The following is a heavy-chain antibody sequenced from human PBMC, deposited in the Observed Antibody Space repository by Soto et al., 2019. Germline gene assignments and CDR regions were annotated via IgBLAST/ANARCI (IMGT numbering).Heavy chain of an antibody. CDR1: GYTFTSYD. V-gene: IGHV1-8*01. J-gene: IGHJ6*02. D-gene: IGHD6-13*01. Sequence: QVQLVQSGAEVKKPGASVKVPFKASGYTFTSYDINWVRQATGQGLEWMGWMNPNSGNTGYAQKFQGRVTMTRNTSISTAYMELSSLRSEDTAVYYCARALQWQQLVLYYYGMDVWGQGTTVTVSS. CDR2: MNPNSGNT. CDR3: ARALQWQQLVLYYYGMDV.